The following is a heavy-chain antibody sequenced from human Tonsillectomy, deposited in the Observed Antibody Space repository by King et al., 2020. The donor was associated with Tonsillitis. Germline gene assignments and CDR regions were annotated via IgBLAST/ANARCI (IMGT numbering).Heavy chain of an antibody. CDR1: GDSMNNQY. V-gene: IGHV4-59*08. J-gene: IGHJ5*02. D-gene: IGHD5-12*01. CDR3: ARHGKGYRGPYYADS. CDR2: IFYTGAT. Sequence: QLQESGPGLVKPSETLSLTCTVSGDSMNNQYWSWIRQSPGKGLEFIGYIFYTGATDYNPSLKSRVALSIDTSKNQFFLKLDSVTAADTAGYFCARHGKGYRGPYYADSWGRGARVTVSS.